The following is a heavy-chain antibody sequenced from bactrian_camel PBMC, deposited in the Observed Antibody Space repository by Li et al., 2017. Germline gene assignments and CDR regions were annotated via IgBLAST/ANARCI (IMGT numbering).Heavy chain of an antibody. V-gene: IGHV3S60*01. D-gene: IGHD2*01. Sequence: HVQLVESGGGSVQTGGSLRLSCVGSGYCMGWFRQASGNERERVATWFSVDGSISYADSVKGRFTISRDNFKNTLYLQMNSLKPEDTAMYYCAANFGPYCSGPYLARRANFLGQGTQVTVS. J-gene: IGHJ4*01. CDR1: GYC. CDR2: WFSVDGSI.